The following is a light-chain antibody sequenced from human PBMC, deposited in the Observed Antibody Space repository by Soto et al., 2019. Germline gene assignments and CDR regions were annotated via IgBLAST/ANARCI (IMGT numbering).Light chain of an antibody. CDR2: AAS. Sequence: DIQLTQSPSFLSASVGDRVTITCRASQGISSYLAWYQQKPGKAPKLLIYAASTLQSGVPSRFSGSGSGTEFTLTISSLQPEDFATYYCQQLNSYPVTFGQRTKVEIK. CDR3: QQLNSYPVT. CDR1: QGISSY. J-gene: IGKJ1*01. V-gene: IGKV1-9*01.